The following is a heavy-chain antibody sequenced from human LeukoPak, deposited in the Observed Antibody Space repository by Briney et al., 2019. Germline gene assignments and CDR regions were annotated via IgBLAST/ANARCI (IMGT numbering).Heavy chain of an antibody. CDR3: ASLVPAATKYFDY. Sequence: SETLSLTCTVSGGSISSSSYYWGWIRQPPGKGLEWIGSIYYSGSTYYNPSLKSRVTISVDTSKNQFSLKLSSVTAADTAVYYCASLVPAATKYFDYWGQGTLVTVSS. CDR1: GGSISSSSYY. J-gene: IGHJ4*02. CDR2: IYYSGST. V-gene: IGHV4-39*07. D-gene: IGHD2-2*01.